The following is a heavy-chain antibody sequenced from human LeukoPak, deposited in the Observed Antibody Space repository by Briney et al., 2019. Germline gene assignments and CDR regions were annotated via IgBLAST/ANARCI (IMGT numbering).Heavy chain of an antibody. D-gene: IGHD6-19*01. CDR3: ARGRPSSGWFGGRSYFQH. CDR1: GYTFPSYG. CDR2: MNPNSGNT. J-gene: IGHJ1*01. Sequence: ASVKVSCKASGYTFPSYGINWVRQATGQGLEWMGWMNPNSGNTGYAQKFQGRVTMTRNTSISTAYMELSSLRSEDTAVYYCARGRPSSGWFGGRSYFQHWGQGTLVTVSS. V-gene: IGHV1-8*02.